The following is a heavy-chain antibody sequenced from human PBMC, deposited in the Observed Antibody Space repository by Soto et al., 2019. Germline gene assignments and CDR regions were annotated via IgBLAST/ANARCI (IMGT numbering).Heavy chain of an antibody. V-gene: IGHV3-9*01. CDR2: INWNSGSI. J-gene: IGHJ1*01. CDR3: VKDESINWYSGHFRH. D-gene: IGHD6-13*01. CDR1: GFTFDDYA. Sequence: EVQLVESGGGLVQPGRSLRLSCAASGFTFDDYAMHWVRQVPGKGLEWVSGINWNSGSICYADSVKGRFAISRDNAKNSLQLQMNSLRAADTAFYYCVKDESINWYSGHFRHWGQGTLVTVSS.